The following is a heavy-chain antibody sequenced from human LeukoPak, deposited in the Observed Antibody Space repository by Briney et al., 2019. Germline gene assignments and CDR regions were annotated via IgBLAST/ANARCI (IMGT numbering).Heavy chain of an antibody. CDR2: IIPIFGTA. D-gene: IGHD3-10*01. Sequence: SVKVSCKASGGTFSSYAISWVRQAPGQGLEWMGGIIPIFGTANYAQKFQGRVTITADESTSTAYMELSSLRSEVTAVYYCAFRTMVRGVDYWGQGTLVTVSS. V-gene: IGHV1-69*13. CDR1: GGTFSSYA. J-gene: IGHJ4*02. CDR3: AFRTMVRGVDY.